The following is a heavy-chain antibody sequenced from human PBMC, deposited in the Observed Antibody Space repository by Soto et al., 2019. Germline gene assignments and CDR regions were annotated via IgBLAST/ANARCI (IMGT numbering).Heavy chain of an antibody. D-gene: IGHD1-26*01. V-gene: IGHV3-66*01. CDR1: GFTVSDDY. CDR2: IYSGGGR. CDR3: ARDPGDRNGMSV. Sequence: EVPVVESGGDLVQPGGSLRLSSAASGFTVSDDYMNWVRQAPGKGLEWVSVIYSGGGRYYADSVKGRFTISRDNSKNMVYLQMNSLRAEDTAVYYCARDPGDRNGMSVWGQGTTVTGSS. J-gene: IGHJ6*02.